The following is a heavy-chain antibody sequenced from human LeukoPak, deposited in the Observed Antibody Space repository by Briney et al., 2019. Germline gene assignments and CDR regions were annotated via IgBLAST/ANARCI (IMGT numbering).Heavy chain of an antibody. CDR1: GFTFSTYW. CDR3: ARIGYSSSSLDY. Sequence: GGSLRLSCAASGFTFSTYWLTWVRQASGKGLEWVANINQDGSQIYFVDSLKGRFTISRDNAKKSLHLQMHSLRAEDTAMYHCARIGYSSSSLDYWGQGTLVTVSS. D-gene: IGHD6-6*01. J-gene: IGHJ4*02. V-gene: IGHV3-7*01. CDR2: INQDGSQI.